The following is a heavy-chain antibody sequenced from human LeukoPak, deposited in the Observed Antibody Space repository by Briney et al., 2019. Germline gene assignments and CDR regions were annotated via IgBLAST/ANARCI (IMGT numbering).Heavy chain of an antibody. CDR3: AKVGYSYGHYYYYMDV. CDR1: GFTFSSYG. CDR2: IWYDGSNK. V-gene: IGHV3-33*06. J-gene: IGHJ6*03. Sequence: PGGSLRLSCAASGFTFSSYGMHWVRQAPGKGLEWVAVIWYDGSNKYYADSVKGRFTISRDNSKNTLYLQMNSLRAEDTAVYYCAKVGYSYGHYYYYMDVWGKGTTVTVSS. D-gene: IGHD5-18*01.